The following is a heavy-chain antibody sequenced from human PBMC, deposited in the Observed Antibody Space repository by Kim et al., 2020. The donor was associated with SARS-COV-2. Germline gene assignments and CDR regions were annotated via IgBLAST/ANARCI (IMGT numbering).Heavy chain of an antibody. CDR3: ARGPYGDYDY. V-gene: IGHV4-59*09. D-gene: IGHD4-17*01. CDR2: ST. Sequence: STNYNPSRKSRVTISVDTSKNQFSLKLSSVTAADTAVYYCARGPYGDYDYWGQGTLVTVSS. J-gene: IGHJ4*02.